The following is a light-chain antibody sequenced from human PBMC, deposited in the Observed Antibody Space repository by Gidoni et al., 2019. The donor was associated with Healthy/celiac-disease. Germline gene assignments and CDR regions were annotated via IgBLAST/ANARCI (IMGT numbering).Light chain of an antibody. CDR3: QSYDSSNVV. Sequence: NFMLTQPHSVSEAPGKTVTISCTRTSGSVASYYVQWYQQRPGSAPTTMIYEDNQRPSGVPDRFSGSLDSSSNSASLTISGLKTEDEADYYCQSYDSSNVVFGGGTRLTVL. V-gene: IGLV6-57*04. CDR1: SGSVASYY. J-gene: IGLJ2*01. CDR2: EDN.